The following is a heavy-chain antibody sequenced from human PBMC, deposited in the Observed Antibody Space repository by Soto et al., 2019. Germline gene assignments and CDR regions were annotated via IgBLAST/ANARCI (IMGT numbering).Heavy chain of an antibody. CDR2: MSPNSGNT. J-gene: IGHJ6*03. CDR3: ARQRFDWLLQGYYMDV. D-gene: IGHD3-9*01. Sequence: GASVKVSCKASGYTFTSYDINWVRQATGQGLEWMGWMSPNSGNTGYAQKFQGRVTMTRNTSISTAYMELSSLRSEDTAVYYFARQRFDWLLQGYYMDVWGKGTTVTVSS. V-gene: IGHV1-8*01. CDR1: GYTFTSYD.